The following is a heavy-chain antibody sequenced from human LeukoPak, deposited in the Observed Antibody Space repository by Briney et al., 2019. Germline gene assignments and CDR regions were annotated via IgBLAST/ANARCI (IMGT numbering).Heavy chain of an antibody. Sequence: PGRSLRLSCAASGFTFDDYAMHWVRQAPGKGLEWVSGISWNSGSICYADSVKGRFTIARDNAKNSLYLQMNSRRAEDTALYYCAKMVTATQAFDYWGQGTLVTVSS. V-gene: IGHV3-9*01. CDR3: AKMVTATQAFDY. CDR1: GFTFDDYA. D-gene: IGHD2-21*02. CDR2: ISWNSGSI. J-gene: IGHJ4*02.